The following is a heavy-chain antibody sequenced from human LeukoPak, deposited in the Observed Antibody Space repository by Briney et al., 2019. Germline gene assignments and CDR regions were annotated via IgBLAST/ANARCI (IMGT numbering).Heavy chain of an antibody. CDR3: ARAGFELWPPSLYYYYYMDV. D-gene: IGHD5-18*01. CDR1: GGSISSSSYY. V-gene: IGHV4-61*05. CDR2: IYYSGST. J-gene: IGHJ6*03. Sequence: SETLSLTCTVSGGSISSSSYYWGWIRQPPGKGLEWIGYIYYSGSTNYNPSLKSRVTISVDTSKNQFSLKLSSVTAADTAVYYCARAGFELWPPSLYYYYYMDVWGKGTTVTVSS.